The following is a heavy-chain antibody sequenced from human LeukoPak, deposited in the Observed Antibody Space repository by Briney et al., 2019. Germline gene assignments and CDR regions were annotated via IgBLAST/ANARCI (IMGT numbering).Heavy chain of an antibody. CDR3: AKDVVVVPAARDEGNWFDP. V-gene: IGHV3-53*01. CDR2: IYSGGST. Sequence: GGSLRLSCAASGFTVSSNYMSWVRQAPGKGLEWVSVIYSGGSTYYADSVKGRFTISRDNSKNTLYLQMNSLRAEDTAVYYCAKDVVVVPAARDEGNWFDPWGQGTLVTVSS. J-gene: IGHJ5*02. D-gene: IGHD2-2*01. CDR1: GFTVSSNY.